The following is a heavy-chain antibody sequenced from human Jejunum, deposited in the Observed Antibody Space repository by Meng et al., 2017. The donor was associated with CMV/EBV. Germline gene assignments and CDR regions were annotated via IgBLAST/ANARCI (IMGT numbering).Heavy chain of an antibody. CDR1: GYSFVSYG. J-gene: IGHJ4*02. CDR3: ARSETQLYLDY. Sequence: SCKASGYSFVSYGISWVRQAPGQGLEWMGRINPNSGATNYAQNFQGRVTMTRDTSISTAYMELSSLKSDDTAFYFCARSETQLYLDYWGQGTLVTVSS. D-gene: IGHD5-24*01. V-gene: IGHV1-2*06. CDR2: INPNSGAT.